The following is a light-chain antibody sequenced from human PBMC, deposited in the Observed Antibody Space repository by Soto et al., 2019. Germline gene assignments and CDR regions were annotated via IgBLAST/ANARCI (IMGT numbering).Light chain of an antibody. J-gene: IGKJ1*01. CDR2: DVS. CDR3: QQRSNWPRT. Sequence: EIVLTQSPATLSLTPEERATLFCRASQSVSSYLAWYQQKPGQAPRLLIYDVSNRAAGIPARFSGSGSGTDFTLPISSLEPEDFAVYYCQQRSNWPRTFGQGTKVDIK. V-gene: IGKV3-11*01. CDR1: QSVSSY.